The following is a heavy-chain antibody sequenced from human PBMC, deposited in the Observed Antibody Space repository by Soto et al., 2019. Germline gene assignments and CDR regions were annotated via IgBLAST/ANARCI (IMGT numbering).Heavy chain of an antibody. CDR1: GGSISSGGYY. Sequence: QVQLQESGPGLVKPSQTLSLTCTVSGGSISSGGYYWSWIRQHPGKGLEWIGYSYYSGSTYYNPSLRSRVTISVDTSKNQFSLKLSSVTAADTAVYYCARAGHSGSYPRGGNYFDYWGQGTLVTVSS. CDR2: SYYSGST. J-gene: IGHJ4*02. D-gene: IGHD1-26*01. V-gene: IGHV4-31*03. CDR3: ARAGHSGSYPRGGNYFDY.